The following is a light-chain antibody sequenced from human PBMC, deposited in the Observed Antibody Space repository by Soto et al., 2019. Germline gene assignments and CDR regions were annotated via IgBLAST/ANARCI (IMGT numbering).Light chain of an antibody. Sequence: EIVMTQPPATLSVSRGERASLSGRASQSVSSNLAWYQQKPGQAPRLLISGASTRATGVPARFSGSGSGTEFTLTITSLQSEDFAVYCCQQYNNWPLTFGPGTRLEIK. CDR2: GAS. V-gene: IGKV3D-15*01. J-gene: IGKJ5*01. CDR3: QQYNNWPLT. CDR1: QSVSSN.